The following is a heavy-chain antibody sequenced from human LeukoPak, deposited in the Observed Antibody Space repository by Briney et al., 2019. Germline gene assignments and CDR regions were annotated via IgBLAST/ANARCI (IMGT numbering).Heavy chain of an antibody. Sequence: PSVKVLCKASGYPFTSYYMHWVRQAPGKGFEWMGGFDPEDGETIYAQKFQGRVTMTEDTSTDTAYMELSSLRSEDTAVYYCATLGEYYDFWSGYFRDYWGQGTLVTVSS. V-gene: IGHV1-24*01. CDR2: FDPEDGET. D-gene: IGHD3-3*01. CDR1: GYPFTSYY. J-gene: IGHJ4*02. CDR3: ATLGEYYDFWSGYFRDY.